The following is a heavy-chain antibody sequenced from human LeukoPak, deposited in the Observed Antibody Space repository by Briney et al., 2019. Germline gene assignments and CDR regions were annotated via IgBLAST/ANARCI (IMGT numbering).Heavy chain of an antibody. CDR2: ISDDGRTK. V-gene: IGHV3-30*18. J-gene: IGHJ4*02. CDR1: GLTFSNFG. D-gene: IGHD6-13*01. Sequence: ESGGDVVQPGRSLILSCAASGLTFSNFGIHWVRQAPGKGLEWVAVISDDGRTKYYAASVEGRFTISRDNSRNTLYLQMNSLRVEDTAVYYCAKEYSNRPDYFDYWGQGTLVTVSS. CDR3: AKEYSNRPDYFDY.